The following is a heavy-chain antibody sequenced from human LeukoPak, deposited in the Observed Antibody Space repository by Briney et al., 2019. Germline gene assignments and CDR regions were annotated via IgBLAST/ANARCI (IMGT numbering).Heavy chain of an antibody. Sequence: ASVKVSCKVSGYTLTELSMHWVRQAPGQGLEWMGLTSPSGGSTHYAQKFQGRVTMTRDMSTSTVYMELSSLRSEDTAVYYCAREVGAYNVFDFWGQGTLVTVSS. CDR3: AREVGAYNVFDF. CDR1: GYTLTELS. D-gene: IGHD5-24*01. J-gene: IGHJ4*02. V-gene: IGHV1-46*01. CDR2: TSPSGGST.